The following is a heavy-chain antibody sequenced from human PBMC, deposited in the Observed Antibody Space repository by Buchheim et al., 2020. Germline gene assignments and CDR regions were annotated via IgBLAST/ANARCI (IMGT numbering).Heavy chain of an antibody. Sequence: EVQLVESGGGLVQPGGSLTLSCAASGFTFATSWMHWVRQVPGKGLVWVSRINTDGRDPTYAACVKGRFPISRDNAKNTLSLQMNSLRAEDTAVYYCAREVRGRAYFDNWGQGTL. CDR1: GFTFATSW. V-gene: IGHV3-74*01. CDR3: AREVRGRAYFDN. CDR2: INTDGRDP. J-gene: IGHJ4*02.